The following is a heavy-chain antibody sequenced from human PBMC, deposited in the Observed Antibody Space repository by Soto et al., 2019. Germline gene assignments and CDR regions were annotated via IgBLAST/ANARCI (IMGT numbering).Heavy chain of an antibody. J-gene: IGHJ6*02. CDR1: GFTFSTYI. Sequence: PGGSLRLSCAASGFTFSTYIMNWVRQAPGEGLEWVSSISSGSGNIYYADSVEGRFTISRDNAKNTLYLQMNSLRAEDTALYYCAKGRSYYYYYGVDVWGQGTTVTVSS. CDR2: ISSGSGNI. CDR3: AKGRSYYYYYGVDV. V-gene: IGHV3-21*04.